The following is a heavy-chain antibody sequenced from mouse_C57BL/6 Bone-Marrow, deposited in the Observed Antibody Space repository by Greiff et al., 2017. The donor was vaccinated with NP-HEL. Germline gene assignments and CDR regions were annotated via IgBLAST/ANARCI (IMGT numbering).Heavy chain of an antibody. CDR3: SRGRLPRYWYFDV. CDR1: GYTFTSYW. V-gene: IGHV1-53*01. CDR2: INPSNGGP. J-gene: IGHJ1*03. D-gene: IGHD5-5*01. Sequence: QVQLQQPGTELVKPGASVKLSCKASGYTFTSYWMHWVKQRPGQGLEWIGNINPSNGGPNYNEKFKSKATLTVDKSSSTAYMQLSSLTSEDSAVYYCSRGRLPRYWYFDVWGTGTTVTVSS.